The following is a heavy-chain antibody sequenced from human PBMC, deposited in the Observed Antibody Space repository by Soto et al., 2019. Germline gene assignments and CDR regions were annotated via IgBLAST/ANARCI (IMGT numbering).Heavy chain of an antibody. CDR1: GYTFTSYG. V-gene: IGHV1-18*01. CDR3: ARDLISREAYHYYYYYMDV. Sequence: RASVKVSCKASGYTFTSYGISWVRQAPGQGLEWMGWISAYNGNTNYAQKLQGRVTMTTDTSTSTAYMELRSLRSDDTAVYYCARDLISREAYHYYYYYMDVWGKGTTVTVSS. CDR2: ISAYNGNT. J-gene: IGHJ6*03. D-gene: IGHD2-2*01.